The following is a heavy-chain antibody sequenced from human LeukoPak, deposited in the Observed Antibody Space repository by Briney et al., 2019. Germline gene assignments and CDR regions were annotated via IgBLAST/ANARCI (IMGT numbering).Heavy chain of an antibody. CDR2: ISGSGYST. D-gene: IGHD5-18*01. CDR1: GFTVSSSF. Sequence: SGGSLRLSCAASGFTVSSSFMSWVRQAPGKGLEWVSAISGSGYSTHYADSVKGRFTISRDNSKNRLYLQMDSLRAEDTAVYYCARVREYTYGYIDYWGQGTLVTVSS. CDR3: ARVREYTYGYIDY. J-gene: IGHJ4*02. V-gene: IGHV3-23*01.